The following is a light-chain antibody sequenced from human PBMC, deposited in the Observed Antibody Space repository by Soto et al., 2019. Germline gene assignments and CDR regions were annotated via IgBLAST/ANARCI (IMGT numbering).Light chain of an antibody. Sequence: ETVMTQSPGALSVSPGDRATLSCRASQSVTSNFAWYQQKPGQAPRLLIYGASTRATGIPVRFSGSGSGTEFTLTITSLQFEDFAVYYCREYNDWRPITFGGGTKVDI. CDR2: GAS. V-gene: IGKV3-15*01. J-gene: IGKJ4*01. CDR1: QSVTSN. CDR3: REYNDWRPIT.